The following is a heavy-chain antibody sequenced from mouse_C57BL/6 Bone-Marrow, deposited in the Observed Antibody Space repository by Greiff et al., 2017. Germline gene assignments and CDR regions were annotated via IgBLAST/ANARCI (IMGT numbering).Heavy chain of an antibody. CDR1: GYTFTNYW. V-gene: IGHV1-63*01. D-gene: IGHD1-1*01. CDR2: IYPGGGYT. CDR3: ARDYGNSFDY. J-gene: IGHJ2*01. Sequence: QVQLKQSGAELVRPGTSVKMSCKASGYTFTNYWIGWAKQRPGHGLEWIGDIYPGGGYTNYNEKFKGKATLTADKSSSTAYMQFSSLTSEDSAIYYCARDYGNSFDYWGQGTTLTVSS.